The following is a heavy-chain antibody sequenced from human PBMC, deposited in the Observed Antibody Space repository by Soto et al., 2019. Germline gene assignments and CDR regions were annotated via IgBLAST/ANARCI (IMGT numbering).Heavy chain of an antibody. CDR1: GFPFSSYA. CDR3: AKGGYYSLFDI. CDR2: ISGSGGRT. Sequence: GGSLRLSCVASGFPFSSYAMSWVRQTPGKGLEWVSGISGSGGRTYYADSVRGRFTISRDNSNNTLSLQMHILRVEDTAVYFCAKGGYYSLFDIWGQGTMVTVSS. V-gene: IGHV3-23*01. J-gene: IGHJ3*02. D-gene: IGHD3-16*01.